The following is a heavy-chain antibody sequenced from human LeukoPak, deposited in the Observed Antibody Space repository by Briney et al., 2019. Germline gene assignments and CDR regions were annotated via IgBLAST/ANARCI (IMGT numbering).Heavy chain of an antibody. CDR2: INPNSGGT. J-gene: IGHJ4*02. Sequence: ASVKVSCKASGYTFTGYYMHWVRQAPGQGLEWMGWINPNSGGTNYAQKFQGRVTMTRDTSISTAYMELSSLRSEDTAVYYCARSTFELAVAAPYYFDYWGQGTLVTVSS. CDR1: GYTFTGYY. D-gene: IGHD6-19*01. V-gene: IGHV1-2*02. CDR3: ARSTFELAVAAPYYFDY.